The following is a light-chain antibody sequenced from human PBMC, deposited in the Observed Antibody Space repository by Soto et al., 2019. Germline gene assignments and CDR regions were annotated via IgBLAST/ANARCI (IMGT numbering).Light chain of an antibody. CDR3: AAWDGSLNGYV. Sequence: QLVLTQPPSASGAPGQRVTISCSGSSSNIGSYTVNWYQQFPGMAPKLLIYSSNQRPSGVPGRFSGSKSGTSASLAIIGLQSEDESDYYCAAWDGSLNGYVFGTGTKVTVL. J-gene: IGLJ1*01. CDR2: SSN. V-gene: IGLV1-44*01. CDR1: SSNIGSYT.